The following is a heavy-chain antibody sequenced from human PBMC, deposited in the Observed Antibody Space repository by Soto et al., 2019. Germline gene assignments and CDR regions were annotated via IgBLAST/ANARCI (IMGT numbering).Heavy chain of an antibody. CDR2: INAGNGNT. J-gene: IGHJ6*02. V-gene: IGHV1-3*05. CDR3: ARGLVTVVKGNYGMDV. Sequence: QVQLVQSGAEEKKPGASVKVSCKASGYTFTSYAMHWVRQAPGQRLEWMGWINAGNGNTKYSQKFQGRVTITRDTLAIXAHMELSSLRSEDTAVYYCARGLVTVVKGNYGMDVWGQGTTVTVSS. CDR1: GYTFTSYA. D-gene: IGHD2-15*01.